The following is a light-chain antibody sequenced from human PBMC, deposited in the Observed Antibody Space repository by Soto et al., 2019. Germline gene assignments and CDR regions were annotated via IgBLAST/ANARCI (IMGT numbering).Light chain of an antibody. CDR1: SSDVGSYNL. V-gene: IGLV2-23*02. CDR3: CSYAGSPYV. J-gene: IGLJ1*01. Sequence: LTQPASVSGSPGQSIAISCTGTSSDVGSYNLVSWYQQHPGKAPKLMIYEVSKRPSGVSNRFSGSKSGNTASLTISGLQAEDEADYYCCSYAGSPYVFGTGTKVTVL. CDR2: EVS.